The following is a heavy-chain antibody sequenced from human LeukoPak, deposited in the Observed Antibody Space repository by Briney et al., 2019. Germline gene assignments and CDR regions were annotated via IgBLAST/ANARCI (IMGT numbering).Heavy chain of an antibody. Sequence: GGSLRLSCAASGFTFSSYWMSWVRQAPGKGLEWVANIKQDGSEKYYVDSVKGRFTISRDNAKNSLYLQMNSLRAEDTAVYYCARVGGRAERHYYYYYGMDVWGQGTTVTVS. CDR2: IKQDGSEK. J-gene: IGHJ6*02. CDR3: ARVGGRAERHYYYYYGMDV. CDR1: GFTFSSYW. V-gene: IGHV3-7*01. D-gene: IGHD1-14*01.